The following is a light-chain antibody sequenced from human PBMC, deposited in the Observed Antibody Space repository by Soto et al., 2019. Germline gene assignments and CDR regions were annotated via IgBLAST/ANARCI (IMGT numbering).Light chain of an antibody. V-gene: IGLV3-9*01. CDR3: QVWDRSTSSYV. J-gene: IGLJ1*01. Sequence: SYELTQPLSVSVALGQTARITCGGNNIGSKNVHWYQQKPGQAPVLVIYRDSNRPSGIPERFSGSNSGNTATLTISRAQAGDEADYYCQVWDRSTSSYVFATGTKLTVL. CDR1: NIGSKN. CDR2: RDS.